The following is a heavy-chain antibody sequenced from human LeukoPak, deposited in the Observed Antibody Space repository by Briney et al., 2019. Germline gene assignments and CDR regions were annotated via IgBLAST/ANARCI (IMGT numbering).Heavy chain of an antibody. CDR1: GGSISSYY. J-gene: IGHJ4*02. V-gene: IGHV4-59*01. CDR3: ARVTGYRIEDYFDY. Sequence: SETLSLACTVSGGSISSYYWSWIRQPPGKGLEWIGYIYYSGSTNYNPSLKSRVTISVDTSKNQFSLKLSSVTAADTAVYYCARVTGYRIEDYFDYWGQGTLVTVSS. CDR2: IYYSGST. D-gene: IGHD6-13*01.